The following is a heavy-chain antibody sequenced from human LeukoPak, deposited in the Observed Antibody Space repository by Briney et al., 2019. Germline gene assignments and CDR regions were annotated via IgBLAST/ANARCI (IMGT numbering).Heavy chain of an antibody. CDR2: IYYSGST. J-gene: IGHJ4*02. Sequence: SETLSLTCTVSGGSISRYYWSWIRQPPGKGLEWIGSIYYSGSTYYNPSLKSRVTISVDTSKNQFSLKLSSVTAEDTAVYYCARHDYDYVWGSYRGGSRGYFDYWGQGTLVTVSS. CDR3: ARHDYDYVWGSYRGGSRGYFDY. D-gene: IGHD3-16*02. CDR1: GGSISRYY. V-gene: IGHV4-39*01.